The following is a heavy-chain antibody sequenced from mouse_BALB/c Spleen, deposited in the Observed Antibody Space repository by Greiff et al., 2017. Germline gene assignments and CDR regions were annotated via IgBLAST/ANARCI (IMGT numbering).Heavy chain of an antibody. J-gene: IGHJ2*01. CDR2: ISYSGST. Sequence: EVMLVESGPGLVKPSQSLSLTCTVTGYSITSDYAWNWIRQFPGNKLEWMGYISYSGSTSYNPSLKSRISITRDTSKNQFFLQLNSVTTEDTATYYCARSGNWYWGQGTTLTVSS. CDR1: GYSITSDYA. D-gene: IGHD2-1*01. CDR3: ARSGNWY. V-gene: IGHV3-2*02.